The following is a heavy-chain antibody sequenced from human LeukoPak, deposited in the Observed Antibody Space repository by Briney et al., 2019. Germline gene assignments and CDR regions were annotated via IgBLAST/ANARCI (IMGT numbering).Heavy chain of an antibody. D-gene: IGHD3-10*01. CDR3: AREWADYYGSGSYYND. Sequence: PSQTLSLTCTVSGGSISSGDYYWSWIRQPPGKGLEWIGYIYYSGSTYYNPSLKSRVTISVDTSKNQFSLKLSSVTAADTAVYYCAREWADYYGSGSYYNDWGQGTPVTVSS. V-gene: IGHV4-30-4*08. J-gene: IGHJ4*02. CDR1: GGSISSGDYY. CDR2: IYYSGST.